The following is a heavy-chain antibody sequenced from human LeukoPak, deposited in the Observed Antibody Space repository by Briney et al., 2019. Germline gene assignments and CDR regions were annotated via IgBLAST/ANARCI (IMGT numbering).Heavy chain of an antibody. D-gene: IGHD1-26*01. V-gene: IGHV3-30*03. J-gene: IGHJ6*03. CDR1: GFTFSRYG. Sequence: GRSLSLSCAASGFTFSRYGIHWVRQAPGKGLEWVAVISYDGGIKYYADSVKGRFTISRDNSKNTLYLEMNSLGAEDTAVYYCARDPYNGSYGDDYYYYMDVWGKGTTVTISS. CDR2: ISYDGGIK. CDR3: ARDPYNGSYGDDYYYYMDV.